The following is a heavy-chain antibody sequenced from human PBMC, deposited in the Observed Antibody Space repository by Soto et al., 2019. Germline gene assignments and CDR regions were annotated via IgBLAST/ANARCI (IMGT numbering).Heavy chain of an antibody. CDR2: MNPNSGNT. CDR1: GYTFTSYD. D-gene: IGHD2-21*01. CDR3: ARGYCGGDCYSFDI. V-gene: IGHV1-8*01. Sequence: GASVKVSCKASGYTFTSYDINWVRQATGQGLEWTGWMNPNSGNTGYAQKFQGRVTMTRNTSISTAYMELSSLRSDDTAVYYCARGYCGGDCYSFDIWGQGTMVTVSS. J-gene: IGHJ3*02.